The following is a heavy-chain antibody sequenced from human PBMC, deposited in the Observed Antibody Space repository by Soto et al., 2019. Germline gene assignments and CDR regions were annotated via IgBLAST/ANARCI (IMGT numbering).Heavy chain of an antibody. CDR1: GFSFSSYV. Sequence: GGSLRLSCATSGFSFSSYVMSWVRQAPGKGLEWVSGISGSGGTTYSADSVKGRFTISRDNSKNTLYLQMNSLSAEDTAVYYCAKAGDSSSRDYWGQGTPVTVSS. J-gene: IGHJ4*02. CDR3: AKAGDSSSRDY. CDR2: ISGSGGTT. V-gene: IGHV3-23*01. D-gene: IGHD6-6*01.